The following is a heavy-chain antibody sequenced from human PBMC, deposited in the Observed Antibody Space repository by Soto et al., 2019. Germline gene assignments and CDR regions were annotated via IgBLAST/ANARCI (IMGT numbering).Heavy chain of an antibody. CDR2: MNPNSGNT. Sequence: ASVKVSCKASGYTFTSYDINWVRQATGQGLEWMGWMNPNSGNTGYAQKLQGRVTMTRNTSISTAYMELSSLRSEDTAVYYCARRVARSSSWYMDAFDIWGQGTMVTVSS. CDR1: GYTFTSYD. J-gene: IGHJ3*02. CDR3: ARRVARSSSWYMDAFDI. D-gene: IGHD6-13*01. V-gene: IGHV1-8*01.